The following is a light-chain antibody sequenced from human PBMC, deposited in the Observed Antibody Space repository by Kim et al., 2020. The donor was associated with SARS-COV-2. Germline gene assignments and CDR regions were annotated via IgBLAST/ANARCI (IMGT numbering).Light chain of an antibody. CDR2: GKN. J-gene: IGLJ3*02. Sequence: AVGQTFRITCQGDSLRSYYASWYQQKPGQAPVLVIYGKNNRPSGIPDRFSGSSSGNTASLTITGAQAEDEADYYCNSRDSSGNHWVFGGGTKLTVL. CDR3: NSRDSSGNHWV. CDR1: SLRSYY. V-gene: IGLV3-19*01.